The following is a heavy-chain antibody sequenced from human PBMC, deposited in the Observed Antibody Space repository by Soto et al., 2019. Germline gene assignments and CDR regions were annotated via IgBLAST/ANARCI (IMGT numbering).Heavy chain of an antibody. CDR3: ARALTVTTSLDH. CDR1: GYTFTNYG. V-gene: IGHV1-18*04. Sequence: QVQLVQSGTEVRKPGASVKVSCKASGYTFTNYGINWVRQAPGQGLELRGWISTYNVNTYYAQKFKGRATLTTATSMNTAYMELRSLTSDDKAVYCCARALTVTTSLDHWGLGTLVTFSS. J-gene: IGHJ4*02. D-gene: IGHD4-17*01. CDR2: ISTYNVNT.